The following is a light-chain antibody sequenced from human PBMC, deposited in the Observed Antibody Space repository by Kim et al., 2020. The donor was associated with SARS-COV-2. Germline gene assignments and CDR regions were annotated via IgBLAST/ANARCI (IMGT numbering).Light chain of an antibody. CDR1: SSDIGGPNY. CDR3: SSYTSASTLV. J-gene: IGLJ1*01. Sequence: QSALTQPASVSGSPGQSITVSCTGTSSDIGGPNYVSWYQQLPGKAPKLILYDVTNRPSGVSDRFSGSKSGNTASLTISGLQPDDEADYYCSSYTSASTLVFGTGTKVTVL. CDR2: DVT. V-gene: IGLV2-14*03.